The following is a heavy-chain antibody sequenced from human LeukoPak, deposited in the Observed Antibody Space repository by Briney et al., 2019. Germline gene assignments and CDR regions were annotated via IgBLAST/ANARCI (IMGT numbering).Heavy chain of an antibody. V-gene: IGHV3-21*04. CDR1: GFTFSTYS. D-gene: IGHD2-8*02. Sequence: GGSLRLSCAASGFTFSTYSMNWVRQAPGKGLEWVSSIFPSGGEIHYADSVRGRFTISRDNSKSTLSLQMNSLRAEDTAIYYCATYRQVLLPFESWGQGTLVTVSS. CDR2: IFPSGGEI. CDR3: ATYRQVLLPFES. J-gene: IGHJ4*02.